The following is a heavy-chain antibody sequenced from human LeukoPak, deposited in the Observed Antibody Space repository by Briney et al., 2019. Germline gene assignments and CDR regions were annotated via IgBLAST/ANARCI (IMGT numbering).Heavy chain of an antibody. D-gene: IGHD4-17*01. CDR3: ARGPTVTTDY. J-gene: IGHJ4*02. CDR2: IYYSGSS. Sequence: SETLSLTCTVSGGSISSSSHYWGWFRQPPGKGLEWIGYIYYSGSSFCNPSLKSRVTMSVDTSKNQFSLRLNSVTAADTAVYYCARGPTVTTDYWGQGTLVTVSS. CDR1: GGSISSSSHY. V-gene: IGHV4-39*01.